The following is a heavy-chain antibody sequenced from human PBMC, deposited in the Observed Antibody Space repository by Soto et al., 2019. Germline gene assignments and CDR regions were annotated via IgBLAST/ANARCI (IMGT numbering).Heavy chain of an antibody. J-gene: IGHJ3*02. Sequence: QVQLVQSGAEVKKPGASVKVSCKASGYTFTSYYMHWVRQAPGQGLEWMGIINPSGGSTSYAQKFQGRVPMTRDTSTSTVYMELSSLRSEDTAVYYCARRFPRAGHAFDIWGQGTMVTVSS. V-gene: IGHV1-46*03. CDR2: INPSGGST. CDR3: ARRFPRAGHAFDI. D-gene: IGHD2-21*01. CDR1: GYTFTSYY.